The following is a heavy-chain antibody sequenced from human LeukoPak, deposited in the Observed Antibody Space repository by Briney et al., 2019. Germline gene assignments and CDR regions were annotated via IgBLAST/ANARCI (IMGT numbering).Heavy chain of an antibody. Sequence: GGSLRLSCAASGFTFSSYAMSWVRQAPGKGLEWVSAISGSGGSTYYADSVKGRFTISRDNSKNTLYLQVNSLRAEDTAVYYCAKGAADYYDSSGYYYFDYWGQGTLVTVSS. D-gene: IGHD3-22*01. CDR2: ISGSGGST. CDR1: GFTFSSYA. V-gene: IGHV3-23*01. J-gene: IGHJ4*02. CDR3: AKGAADYYDSSGYYYFDY.